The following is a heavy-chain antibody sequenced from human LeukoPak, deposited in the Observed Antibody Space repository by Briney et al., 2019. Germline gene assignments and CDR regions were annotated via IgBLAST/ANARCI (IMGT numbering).Heavy chain of an antibody. CDR2: IIVGSGAT. CDR1: GFTSTNFA. CDR3: AADLSNPRMGASYLDS. D-gene: IGHD3-16*01. V-gene: IGHV1-58*01. J-gene: IGHJ4*02. Sequence: SVKVSCKASGFTSTNFAVQWVGQARGQRLEWIGWIIVGSGATKCAQDFHERVTITRDLSTSTLYMELRSLTSEDTAVYYCAADLSNPRMGASYLDSWGQGTLVTVSS.